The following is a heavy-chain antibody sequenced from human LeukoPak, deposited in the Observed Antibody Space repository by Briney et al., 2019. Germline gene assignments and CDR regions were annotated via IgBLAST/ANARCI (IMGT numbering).Heavy chain of an antibody. CDR3: ARDMGSGWYSD. D-gene: IGHD6-19*01. J-gene: IGHJ4*02. Sequence: SETLSLTCTVSGGSISSYYLSWIRQPAGKGLEWIGRISSSGSTNYNPSLRSRISMSGDTSKKRFSLKLSSVTAADTAVYYCARDMGSGWYSDWGQGTLVTVSS. CDR1: GGSISSYY. CDR2: ISSSGST. V-gene: IGHV4-4*07.